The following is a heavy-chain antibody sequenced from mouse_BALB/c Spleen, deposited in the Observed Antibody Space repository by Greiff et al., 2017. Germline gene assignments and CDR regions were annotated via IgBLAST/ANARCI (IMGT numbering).Heavy chain of an antibody. CDR2: IWSGGST. CDR1: GFSLTSYG. J-gene: IGHJ1*01. V-gene: IGHV2-2*02. D-gene: IGHD2-12*01. CDR3: ARLLPYWYFDV. Sequence: VQLQQSGPGLVQPSQSLSITCTVSGFSLTSYGVHWVRQSPGKGLEWLGVIWSGGSTDYNAAFISRLSISKDNSKSQVFFKMNSLQANDTAIYYCARLLPYWYFDVWGAGTTVTVSS.